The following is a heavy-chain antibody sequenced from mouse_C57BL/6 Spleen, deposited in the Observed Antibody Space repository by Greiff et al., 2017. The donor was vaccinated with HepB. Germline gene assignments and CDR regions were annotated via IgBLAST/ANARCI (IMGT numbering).Heavy chain of an antibody. J-gene: IGHJ1*03. V-gene: IGHV5-4*01. D-gene: IGHD1-1*01. CDR2: ISDGGSYT. Sequence: DVHLVESGGGLVKPGGSLKLSCAASGFTFSSYAMSWVRQTPEKRLEWVATISDGGSYTYYPDNVKGRFTISRDNAKNNLYLQMSHLKSEDTAMYYCARGENYDRYFDVWGTGTTVTVSS. CDR3: ARGENYDRYFDV. CDR1: GFTFSSYA.